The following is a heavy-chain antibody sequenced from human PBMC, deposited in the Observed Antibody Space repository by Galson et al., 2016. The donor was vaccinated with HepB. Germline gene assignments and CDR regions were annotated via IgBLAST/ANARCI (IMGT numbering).Heavy chain of an antibody. J-gene: IGHJ4*02. D-gene: IGHD3-22*01. V-gene: IGHV3-48*02. CDR1: GFTFTSDS. Sequence: SLRLSCAASGFTFTSDSMNWVRQAPGKGLEWISYISGSGVNIHYAASVEGRFTISRDNANNSLYLQMNSLRDEDTAIYYCARDYYYDGSDYHGGAFWGQGTLVTVSS. CDR3: ARDYYYDGSDYHGGAF. CDR2: ISGSGVNI.